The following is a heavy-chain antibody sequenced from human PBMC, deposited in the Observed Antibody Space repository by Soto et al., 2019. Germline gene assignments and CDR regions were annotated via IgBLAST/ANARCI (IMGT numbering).Heavy chain of an antibody. D-gene: IGHD2-15*01. CDR2: IRYDGSNI. J-gene: IGHJ4*02. CDR1: GSIFRGYG. Sequence: QVQLVESGGGVVQPGRSLRLSCAASGSIFRGYGMHWVRQAPGKGLEWVAVIRYDGSNINYADSVMGRFTISRDNSKNTLYLEMSSLRAEDMGVYYCARDGIGGTNFRGYLDYWGQGNLVTVSS. V-gene: IGHV3-33*01. CDR3: ARDGIGGTNFRGYLDY.